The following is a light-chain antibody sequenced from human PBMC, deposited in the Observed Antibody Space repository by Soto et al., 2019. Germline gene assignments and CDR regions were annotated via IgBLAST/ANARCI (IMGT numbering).Light chain of an antibody. Sequence: DIQMTQSPSTLSASVGDGVTITCRASQTISGWLAWYQQRPGKAPKLLISDASSLRSGVPSRFSGSGSGTEFTLTISSLQPDDFGSYYCQQGHSTPYTFGQGTKVDIK. CDR1: QTISGW. V-gene: IGKV1-5*01. J-gene: IGKJ2*01. CDR2: DAS. CDR3: QQGHSTPYT.